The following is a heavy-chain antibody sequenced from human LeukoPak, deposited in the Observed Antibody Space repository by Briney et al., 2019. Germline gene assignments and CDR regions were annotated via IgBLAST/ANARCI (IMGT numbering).Heavy chain of an antibody. CDR1: GGSISSGGYY. D-gene: IGHD1-26*01. J-gene: IGHJ5*02. CDR2: IYYSGST. V-gene: IGHV4-31*03. Sequence: TLSLTCTVSGGSISSGGYYWSWIRQHPGKGLEWIGYIYYSGSTYYNPSLKSRVTISVDTSKNQFSLKLSSVTAADTAVYYCARDGTHLELNPWGQGTLVTVSS. CDR3: ARDGTHLELNP.